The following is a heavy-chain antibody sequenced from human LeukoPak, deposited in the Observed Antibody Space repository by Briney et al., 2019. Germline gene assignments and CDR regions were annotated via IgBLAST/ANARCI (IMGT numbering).Heavy chain of an antibody. CDR3: ARAFGYSSSSFYMDV. Sequence: GGSLRLSCAASGFTFSSYWMHWVRQAPGKGLVWVSRINTDGSSTSYADSVKGRFTISRDNAKNTLYLQMNSLRAEDTAVYYCARAFGYSSSSFYMDVWGKGTTVTASS. J-gene: IGHJ6*03. V-gene: IGHV3-74*01. CDR1: GFTFSSYW. D-gene: IGHD6-6*01. CDR2: INTDGSST.